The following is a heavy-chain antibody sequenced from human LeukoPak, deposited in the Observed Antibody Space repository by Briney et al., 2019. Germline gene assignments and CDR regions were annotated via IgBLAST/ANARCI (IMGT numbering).Heavy chain of an antibody. V-gene: IGHV3-21*01. CDR1: GFTFSSYS. D-gene: IGHD3-9*01. Sequence: GGSLRLSCAASGFTFSSYSMNWVRQAPGKGLEWFSSISSSSSYIYYAESVKGRFTISRDNAKNSMYLQMNSLRAEDTAVYYYAVAWYYDSLTGQPDYWGQGTLVTVSS. J-gene: IGHJ4*02. CDR3: AVAWYYDSLTGQPDY. CDR2: ISSSSSYI.